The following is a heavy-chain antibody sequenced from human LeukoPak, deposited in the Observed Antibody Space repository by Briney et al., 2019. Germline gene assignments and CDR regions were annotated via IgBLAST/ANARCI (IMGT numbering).Heavy chain of an antibody. V-gene: IGHV1-24*01. J-gene: IGHJ5*02. Sequence: ASVKVSCKVSGYTLTELSMHWVRQAPGKGLEWMGGFDPEDGETIYAQKFQGRVTMTEDTSTDTAYMELSSLRSEDTAVYYCATVRFLEWLLYGSFDPWGQGTLVTVSS. D-gene: IGHD3-3*01. CDR2: FDPEDGET. CDR1: GYTLTELS. CDR3: ATVRFLEWLLYGSFDP.